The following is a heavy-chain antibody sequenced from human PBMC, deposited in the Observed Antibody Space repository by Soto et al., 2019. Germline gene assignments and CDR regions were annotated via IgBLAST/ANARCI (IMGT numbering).Heavy chain of an antibody. V-gene: IGHV4-59*01. Sequence: SETLSLTCTVSGGSISSYYWSWIRQPPGKGLEWIGYIYYSGSTNYNPSLKSRVTISVDASKNQFSLNLSSVTAADTAVYYCARAAARLAYIDYWGQGTLVTVSS. J-gene: IGHJ4*02. CDR1: GGSISSYY. D-gene: IGHD6-25*01. CDR2: IYYSGST. CDR3: ARAAARLAYIDY.